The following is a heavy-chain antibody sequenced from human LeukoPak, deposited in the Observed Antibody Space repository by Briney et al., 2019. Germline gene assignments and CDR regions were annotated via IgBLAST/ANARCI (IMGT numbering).Heavy chain of an antibody. V-gene: IGHV3-9*01. CDR2: ISWNSGSI. CDR1: GFTFDDYA. CDR3: AKATYYYDSSGPNFDY. J-gene: IGHJ4*02. Sequence: GGSLRLSCAASGFTFDDYAMHWVRQAPGKGLEWVSGISWNSGSIGYADSVKGRFTISRDNAKNSLYLQMNSLRAEDTALYYCAKATYYYDSSGPNFDYWGQGTLVTVSS. D-gene: IGHD3-22*01.